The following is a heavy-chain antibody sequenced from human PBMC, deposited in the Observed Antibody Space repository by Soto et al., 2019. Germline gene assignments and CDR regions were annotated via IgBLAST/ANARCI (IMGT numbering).Heavy chain of an antibody. V-gene: IGHV4-59*08. CDR1: RGSISSYY. J-gene: IGHJ4*02. CDR3: TRLWSDWNYLRYYFDY. CDR2: IYYSGST. Sequence: PSETLSLTCTLARGSISSYYWSWIRHPPGKGLEWIGYIYYSGSTNYNPSLKSRVTISVDTSKNQFSPKLSSVTAADTAVYYCTRLWSDWNYLRYYFDYWGQGTLVTVS. D-gene: IGHD1-7*01.